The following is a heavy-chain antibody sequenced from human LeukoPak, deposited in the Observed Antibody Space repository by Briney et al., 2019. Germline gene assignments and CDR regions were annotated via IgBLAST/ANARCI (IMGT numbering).Heavy chain of an antibody. V-gene: IGHV3-11*01. CDR3: STDPRLLIY. J-gene: IGHJ4*02. Sequence: PGRSLRLSCAASGFTFDDYAMHWIRQTPGKGLEWLAYISGSGSDMYYADSVKGRFTISRDNAKNSLYLQMNSLRPDDTALYYCSTDPRLLIYWGQGTLVTVSS. CDR2: ISGSGSDM. CDR1: GFTFDDYA. D-gene: IGHD2-8*01.